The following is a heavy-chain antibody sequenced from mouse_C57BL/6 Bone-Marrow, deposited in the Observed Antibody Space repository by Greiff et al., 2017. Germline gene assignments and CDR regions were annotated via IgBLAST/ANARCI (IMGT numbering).Heavy chain of an antibody. D-gene: IGHD1-1*01. J-gene: IGHJ2*01. V-gene: IGHV1-15*01. CDR1: GYTFTDYE. CDR3: TRSLRGY. CDR2: IDPETGGT. Sequence: QVQLQQSGAELVRPGASVTLSCKASGYTFTDYEMHWVKQTPVHGLEWIGAIDPETGGTAYNQKFKGKDILTADKSSSTAYMELRSLTSEDSAVYYCTRSLRGYWGQGTTLTVSS.